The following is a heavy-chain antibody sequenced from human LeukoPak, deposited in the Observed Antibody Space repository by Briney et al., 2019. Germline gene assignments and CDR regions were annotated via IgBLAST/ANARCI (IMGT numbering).Heavy chain of an antibody. Sequence: SETLSLTCTVSGGSISSGSYYWSWIRQPAGKGLEWIGRIYTSGSTNYNPSLKSRVTMSVDTSKNQFSLKLSSVTAADTAVYYCARDDNYGILTGYYNADAFDIWGQGTMVTVSS. V-gene: IGHV4-61*02. CDR3: ARDDNYGILTGYYNADAFDI. D-gene: IGHD3-9*01. J-gene: IGHJ3*02. CDR2: IYTSGST. CDR1: GGSISSGSYY.